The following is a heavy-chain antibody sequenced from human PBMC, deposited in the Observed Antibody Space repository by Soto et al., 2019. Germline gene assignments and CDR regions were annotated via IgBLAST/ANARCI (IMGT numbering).Heavy chain of an antibody. D-gene: IGHD1-26*01. V-gene: IGHV3-21*01. CDR3: ARASGSYFR. CDR2: ISSSSSYI. CDR1: GFTFSRHA. Sequence: GSLRLSCAASGFTFSRHAMSWVRQAPGKGLEWVSAISSSSSYIYYADSVKGRFTISRDNARNSLYLQMNSLRAEDTAVYYCARASGSYFRWGQGTLVTVSS. J-gene: IGHJ4*02.